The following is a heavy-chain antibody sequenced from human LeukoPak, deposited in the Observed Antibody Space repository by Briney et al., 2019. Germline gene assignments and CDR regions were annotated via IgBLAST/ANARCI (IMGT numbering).Heavy chain of an antibody. Sequence: GGTLKLSCAAYGFTFRSYWMHWVRQAPGKGLVWVSRINSDGRNTSYADSVKGRFTISRDNAKNALYLQMNSLRAEDTAVYFCARGGSITAAPDYWGQGTLVTVSS. D-gene: IGHD6-25*01. CDR3: ARGGSITAAPDY. CDR2: INSDGRNT. J-gene: IGHJ4*02. V-gene: IGHV3-74*01. CDR1: GFTFRSYW.